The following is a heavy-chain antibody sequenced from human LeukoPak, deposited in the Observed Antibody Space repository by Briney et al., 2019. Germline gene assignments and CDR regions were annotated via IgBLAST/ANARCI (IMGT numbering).Heavy chain of an antibody. V-gene: IGHV4-59*01. CDR2: IYYSGST. J-gene: IGHJ4*02. CDR1: GGSISSYY. D-gene: IGHD2-21*02. CDR3: ARAYAYCGGDCYLGNFDY. Sequence: SETLSLTCTVSGGSISSYYWSWIRQPPGKGLEWIGYIYYSGSTNYNPSLKSRVTISVDTSKNQFSLKLSSVTAADTVVYYCARAYAYCGGDCYLGNFDYWGQGTLVTVSS.